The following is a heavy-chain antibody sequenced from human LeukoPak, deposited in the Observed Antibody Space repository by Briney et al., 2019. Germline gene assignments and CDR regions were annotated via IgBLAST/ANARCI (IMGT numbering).Heavy chain of an antibody. CDR2: IYSGSV. J-gene: IGHJ5*02. D-gene: IGHD3-10*01. V-gene: IGHV4-59*11. CDR1: GASISGHY. CDR3: VKVGYGSGTWGWFDP. Sequence: KTSETLSLTCNVSGASISGHYWSWIRQSPGKGVECIGYIYSGSVDYNPSLKSRATISGDASKNQVSLILKSVTTADTAMYYCVKVGYGSGTWGWFDPWGQEILVTVST.